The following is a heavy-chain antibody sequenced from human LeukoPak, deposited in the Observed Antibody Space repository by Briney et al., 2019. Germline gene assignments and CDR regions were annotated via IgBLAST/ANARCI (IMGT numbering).Heavy chain of an antibody. V-gene: IGHV3-74*01. D-gene: IGHD3-16*01. CDR1: GFTFTTYW. CDR3: ARTSPTSHFDF. CDR2: INGDGSNS. Sequence: GGSLRLSCVASGFTFTTYWMHWVRQAPGKGLVWVSRINGDGSNSNYADSVKGRFTISGDNARNTLYLQMNGLRAEDTALYYCARTSPTSHFDFWGQGTLVTVSS. J-gene: IGHJ4*02.